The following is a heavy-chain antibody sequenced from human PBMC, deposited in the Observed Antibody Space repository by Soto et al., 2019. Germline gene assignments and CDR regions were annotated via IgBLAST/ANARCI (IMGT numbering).Heavy chain of an antibody. J-gene: IGHJ4*02. Sequence: GESLKISCAASGFTFSSYAMHWVRQAPGKGLEWVAVISYDGSNKYYADSVKGRFTISRDNSKNTLYLQMNSLRAEDTAVYYCAREFITIFGVALDYWGQGTLVTAPQ. D-gene: IGHD3-3*01. CDR1: GFTFSSYA. CDR2: ISYDGSNK. V-gene: IGHV3-30-3*01. CDR3: AREFITIFGVALDY.